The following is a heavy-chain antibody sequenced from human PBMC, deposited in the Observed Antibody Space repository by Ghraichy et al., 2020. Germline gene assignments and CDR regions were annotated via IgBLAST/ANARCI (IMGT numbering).Heavy chain of an antibody. CDR3: ARINRGARAYNWFDP. CDR2: INSDGRST. J-gene: IGHJ5*02. D-gene: IGHD2/OR15-2a*01. V-gene: IGHV3-74*01. CDR1: GFTFSNYW. Sequence: GGSLRLSCAASGFTFSNYWMHWVRQAPGKGLVWVSRINSDGRSTTYADSVKGRFTISRDNAKNTLFLQMNSLRAEDTAVYYCARINRGARAYNWFDPWGQGTLVTVSS.